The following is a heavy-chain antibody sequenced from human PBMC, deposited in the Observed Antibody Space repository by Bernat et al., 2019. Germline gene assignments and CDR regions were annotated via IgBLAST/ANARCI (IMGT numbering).Heavy chain of an antibody. CDR3: AIPSSAYYEGVL. CDR1: GFTFSSYA. Sequence: EVQLLESGGGLVQPGGSLRLSCAASGFTFSSYAMSWVRQAPGKGLEWVSAISGSGGSTYYADSVKGRFTISRDNSKNKLYLQMNSLRAEDTAVYYCAIPSSAYYEGVLWGQGTLVTVSS. J-gene: IGHJ4*02. V-gene: IGHV3-23*01. CDR2: ISGSGGST. D-gene: IGHD2-21*01.